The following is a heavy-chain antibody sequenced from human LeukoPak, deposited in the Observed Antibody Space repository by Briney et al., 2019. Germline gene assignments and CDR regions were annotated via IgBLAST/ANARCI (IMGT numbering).Heavy chain of an antibody. Sequence: PGGCLRLSCAASGFTFGGYWMHWGRQAPGKGLVWVSRIDSDVSRTSFADSVKGRFTVSRDNAKHTLYLHMNSLRAEDTAVYYCARVGAIVARLPHFDYWGQGTLVTVSS. CDR2: IDSDVSRT. D-gene: IGHD5-12*01. CDR1: GFTFGGYW. J-gene: IGHJ4*02. V-gene: IGHV3-74*01. CDR3: ARVGAIVARLPHFDY.